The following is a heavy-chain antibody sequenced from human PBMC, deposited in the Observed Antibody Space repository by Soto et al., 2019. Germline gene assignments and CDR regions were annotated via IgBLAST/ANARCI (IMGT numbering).Heavy chain of an antibody. J-gene: IGHJ6*02. CDR2: ISSSGTTI. D-gene: IGHD2-21*01. CDR3: ARGHSIFYGMDV. Sequence: QVQLVESGGGLVKPGGSLRLSCAASGFTFSDYYINWIRQAPGKGLEWVSYISSSGTTIYYADSVKGRFTISRDHAKNSLFLHMNSLIAEDTAIYYCARGHSIFYGMDVWGQGTTVTVSS. CDR1: GFTFSDYY. V-gene: IGHV3-11*01.